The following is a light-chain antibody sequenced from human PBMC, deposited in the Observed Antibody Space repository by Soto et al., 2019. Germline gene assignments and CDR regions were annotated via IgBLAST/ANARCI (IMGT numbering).Light chain of an antibody. J-gene: IGKJ1*01. V-gene: IGKV3-11*01. CDR2: DAS. CDR1: QSVSSS. Sequence: ESVLTQSPATLALSPGERSTLSCRASQSVSSSLAWYQQTPGQAPRLLIYDASNRATGIPARFSGSGSGTDFTLTISSLEPEDFAVYYCQQRSNWPTIGQGTKVDIK. CDR3: QQRSNWPT.